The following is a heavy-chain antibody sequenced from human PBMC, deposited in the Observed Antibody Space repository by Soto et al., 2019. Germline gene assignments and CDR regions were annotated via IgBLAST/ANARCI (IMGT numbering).Heavy chain of an antibody. CDR3: ARVAVAGTRVDY. CDR2: SYHSGST. CDR1: GGSISSSNW. J-gene: IGHJ4*02. Sequence: SATLSLTCAVSGGSISSSNWWSWVRQPPGKGLEWIGDSYHSGSTNYNPSLKSRVTISVDKSKNQFSLKLSSVTAADTAVYYCARVAVAGTRVDYWGQGTLVTVS. D-gene: IGHD6-19*01. V-gene: IGHV4-4*02.